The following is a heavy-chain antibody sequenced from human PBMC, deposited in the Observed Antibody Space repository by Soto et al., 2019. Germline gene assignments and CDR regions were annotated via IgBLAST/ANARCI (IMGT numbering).Heavy chain of an antibody. Sequence: SETLSLTCAVYGGSFSGYYWSWIRRPPGKGLEWIGEINHSGSTNYNPSLKSRVTISVDTSKNQFSLKLSSVTAADTAVYYCARGVSYYYDSSGPLRHTFDYWGQGTLVTVSS. CDR1: GGSFSGYY. CDR2: INHSGST. D-gene: IGHD3-22*01. J-gene: IGHJ4*02. V-gene: IGHV4-34*01. CDR3: ARGVSYYYDSSGPLRHTFDY.